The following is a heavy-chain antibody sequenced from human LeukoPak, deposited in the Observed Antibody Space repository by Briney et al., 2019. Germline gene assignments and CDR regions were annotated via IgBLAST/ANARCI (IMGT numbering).Heavy chain of an antibody. D-gene: IGHD3-16*01. J-gene: IGHJ1*01. CDR1: GFTFRTYG. V-gene: IGHV3-30*02. CDR2: IRFDGNTE. CDR3: ANGGGYFLH. Sequence: GGSLRLSCVASGFTFRTYGMHWDRQAPGKGLEWVAFIRFDGNTEKYADSVEGRFTVSRDNAKNTLYLQMDTLRPEDTALYYCANGGGYFLHWGQGTLVTVAS.